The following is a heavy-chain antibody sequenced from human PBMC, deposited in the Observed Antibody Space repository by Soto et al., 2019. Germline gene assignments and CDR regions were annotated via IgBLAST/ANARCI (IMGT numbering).Heavy chain of an antibody. CDR3: ARDRPGSQSYFDY. J-gene: IGHJ4*02. V-gene: IGHV3-20*04. D-gene: IGHD3-10*01. CDR1: GFTFDSYA. CDR2: ISWNSGST. Sequence: GGSLRLSCAASGFTFDSYAMSWVRQAPGKGLEWVSGISWNSGSTSYADSVKGRFTISRDNAKNTLYLQMNSLRAEDTAVYYSARDRPGSQSYFDYWGQGNMVTVSS.